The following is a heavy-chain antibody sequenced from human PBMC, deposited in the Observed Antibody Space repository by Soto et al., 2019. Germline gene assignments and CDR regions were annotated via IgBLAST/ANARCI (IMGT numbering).Heavy chain of an antibody. J-gene: IGHJ4*02. D-gene: IGHD6-19*01. CDR1: GGPFSTSW. CDR3: ARGPSGWFGYDY. Sequence: TGGSLRLSCAASGGPFSTSWMHWVRQAAGKGLVWVSRINSDASTTNYADSVKGRFTISRDNAKNTLYLQMDSLTAEDTAVYYCARGPSGWFGYDYWGQGTLVTVSS. CDR2: INSDASTT. V-gene: IGHV3-74*01.